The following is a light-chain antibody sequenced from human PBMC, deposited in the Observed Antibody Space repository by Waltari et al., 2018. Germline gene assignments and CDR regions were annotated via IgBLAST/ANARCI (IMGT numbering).Light chain of an antibody. Sequence: DIVLTQSPATLSLSPGERATLSCRASQSVNNYLAWYQQKPGQAPRLLIYGASNRATGIPARCSGSGSGTDFTLTISTLEPEDFAVYYCQQRRNWPLTFGGGTKVEIK. CDR3: QQRRNWPLT. CDR1: QSVNNY. V-gene: IGKV3-11*01. CDR2: GAS. J-gene: IGKJ4*01.